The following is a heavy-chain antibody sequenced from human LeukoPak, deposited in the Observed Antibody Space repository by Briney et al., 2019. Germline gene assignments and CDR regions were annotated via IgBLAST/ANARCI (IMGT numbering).Heavy chain of an antibody. CDR2: SYYSGNT. D-gene: IGHD1-26*01. V-gene: IGHV4-39*07. CDR3: ARDLGGGYSPFDY. Sequence: SETLSLTCTVSGDSIRSSSYYWGWIRQPPGKGLEWIGSSYYSGNTYYNPSLKSRVTISVDTSKNQFSLKLSSVTAADTAVYYCARDLGGGYSPFDYWGQGTLVTVSS. J-gene: IGHJ4*02. CDR1: GDSIRSSSYY.